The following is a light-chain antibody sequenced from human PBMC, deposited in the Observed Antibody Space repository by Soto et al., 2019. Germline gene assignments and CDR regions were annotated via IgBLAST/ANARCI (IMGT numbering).Light chain of an antibody. CDR3: QQSYSSWT. CDR2: SAS. CDR1: QSITSY. J-gene: IGKJ1*01. V-gene: IGKV1-39*01. Sequence: DIQMTQSPSSLSASVGDRVTITCRASQSITSYLNWYRQKPGKAPKLLIYSASGLQSGVPSRFSGSGSGTDFTLTISSLQPEDFATYYCQQSYSSWTFGQGTKVEIK.